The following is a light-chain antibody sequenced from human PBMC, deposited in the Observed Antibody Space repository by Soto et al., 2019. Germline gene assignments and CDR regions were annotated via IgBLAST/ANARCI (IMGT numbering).Light chain of an antibody. CDR3: QQYGSSPLT. Sequence: IVLTQSPGTLSLSPWERATLSCRASQSVSSSYLAWYQQKPGQAPRLLIYGAFTRAAGIPARFSGSGSGTDFTLTISRLEPEDFAVYYCQQYGSSPLTFGGGTKVDIK. J-gene: IGKJ4*01. CDR1: QSVSSSY. CDR2: GAF. V-gene: IGKV3-20*01.